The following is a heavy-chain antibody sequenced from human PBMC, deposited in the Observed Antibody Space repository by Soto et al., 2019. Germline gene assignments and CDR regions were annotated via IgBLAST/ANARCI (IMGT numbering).Heavy chain of an antibody. D-gene: IGHD3-10*01. V-gene: IGHV4-30-2*01. Sequence: QLQLQESGSGLVKPSQTLSLTCAVSGGSISSGGYSWSWIRQPPGKGLEWIGYIYHSGSTYYNPSLKSRVTISVDRSKTQFSLKLSSVTAADTAVYYCARVKITMVRLNWFDPWGQGTLVTVSS. CDR1: GGSISSGGYS. CDR2: IYHSGST. CDR3: ARVKITMVRLNWFDP. J-gene: IGHJ5*02.